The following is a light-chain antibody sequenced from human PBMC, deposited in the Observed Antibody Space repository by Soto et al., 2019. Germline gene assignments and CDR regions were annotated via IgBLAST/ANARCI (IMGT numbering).Light chain of an antibody. CDR2: DAS. V-gene: IGKV3-11*01. Sequence: EIVLTQSPATLSLSPGERATLYCRASQSVSNYLAWYQQRPGQAPRLLIYDASNRATGIPDRFSGSGSGTDFTLTISRLEPEDFAVYFCHHYDSTSSSWTFGQGTKVDI. J-gene: IGKJ1*01. CDR3: HHYDSTSSSWT. CDR1: QSVSNY.